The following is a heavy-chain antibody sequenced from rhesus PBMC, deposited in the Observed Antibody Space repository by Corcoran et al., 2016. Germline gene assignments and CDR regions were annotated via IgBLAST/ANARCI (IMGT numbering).Heavy chain of an antibody. CDR3: ARARSGSYTFDY. Sequence: VEQLVESGGGLVQPGASLRLSCAASEFTFSSYDMHWVRQAPGKGLAWVSAIRFGGGTYYPDSVKGRFTISRDNAKNSLYLQMNSLRAEDTAVYYCARARSGSYTFDYWGQGVLVTVSS. CDR2: IRFGGGT. J-gene: IGHJ4*01. D-gene: IGHD1-44*02. V-gene: IGHV3-132*01. CDR1: EFTFSSYD.